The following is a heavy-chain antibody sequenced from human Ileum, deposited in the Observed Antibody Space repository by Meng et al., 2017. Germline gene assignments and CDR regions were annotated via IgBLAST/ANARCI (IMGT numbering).Heavy chain of an antibody. J-gene: IGHJ4*02. V-gene: IGHV3-74*03. Sequence: EVRLVESGGGLVQPGASLRLSCAASGFTFSRSWMHWVRQVPGKGLLWVAHINDDGSTTTYADSVMGRFTISRDNARNTVDLQMSSLRAEDTAIYYCTADGGVPAASPYWGQGILVTVSS. CDR2: INDDGSTT. D-gene: IGHD2-2*01. CDR1: GFTFSRSW. CDR3: TADGGVPAASPY.